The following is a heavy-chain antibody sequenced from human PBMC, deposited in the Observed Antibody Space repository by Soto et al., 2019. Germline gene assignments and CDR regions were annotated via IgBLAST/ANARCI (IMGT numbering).Heavy chain of an antibody. V-gene: IGHV5-10-1*01. CDR1: GYSFTSYW. J-gene: IGHJ4*02. D-gene: IGHD6-13*01. Sequence: PGESLKISCKGSGYSFTSYWISWVRQMPGKGLEWMGRIDPSDSYTNYSPSFQGHVTISADKSISTAYLQWSSLKASDTAMYYCARLQAAGDNDLTFDYWGQGTLVTVSS. CDR2: IDPSDSYT. CDR3: ARLQAAGDNDLTFDY.